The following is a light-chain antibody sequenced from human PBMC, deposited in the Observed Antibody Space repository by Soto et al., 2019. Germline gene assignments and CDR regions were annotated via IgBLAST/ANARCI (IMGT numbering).Light chain of an antibody. V-gene: IGKV1-39*01. CDR2: AAS. Sequence: DIKITHSPSSVSASVGDRVTITCRASQSISSYLNWYQQKPGKAPKLLIYAASSLQSGVPSRFSGSGSGTDFTLSISSLEPEDVATYFCQQLDSFPLTFGQGTRLAI. CDR1: QSISSY. CDR3: QQLDSFPLT. J-gene: IGKJ5*01.